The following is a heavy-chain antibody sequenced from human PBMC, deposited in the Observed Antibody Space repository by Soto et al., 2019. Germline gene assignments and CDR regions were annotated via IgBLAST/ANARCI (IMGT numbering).Heavy chain of an antibody. V-gene: IGHV1-46*03. CDR2: INPSDGSS. J-gene: IGHJ4*02. CDR1: GCSFISFY. D-gene: IGHD3-10*01. CDR3: ARDLAVLVYFGPLDY. Sequence: GASVKVSWKASGCSFISFYIHWVRQAPGQGLEWMGAINPSDGSSSYAQNFQGRVTMTSDTSTSTVYMELSSLRSEDTAFYYCARDLAVLVYFGPLDYWGQGTLATVSS.